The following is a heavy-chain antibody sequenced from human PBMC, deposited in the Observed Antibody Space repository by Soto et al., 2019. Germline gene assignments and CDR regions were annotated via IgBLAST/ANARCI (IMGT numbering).Heavy chain of an antibody. CDR1: GDSISSYY. V-gene: IGHV4-59*01. CDR2: IFYSGST. CDR3: TKSDRGHNYAFY. Sequence: QVQLKESGPGLVKSSEALSLTCTVSGDSISSYYWSWIRQPPGKGLEWIGNIFYSGSTNYNPSLKSRVNISVDTSKNQFSLKLSSVTAADTAVYYCTKSDRGHNYAFYWGQGTLVTVSS. J-gene: IGHJ4*02. D-gene: IGHD5-18*01.